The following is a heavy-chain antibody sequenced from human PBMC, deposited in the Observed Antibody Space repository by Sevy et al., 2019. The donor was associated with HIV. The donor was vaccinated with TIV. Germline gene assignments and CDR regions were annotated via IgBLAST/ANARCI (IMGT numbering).Heavy chain of an antibody. J-gene: IGHJ4*02. Sequence: GGSLRLSCAASGFTFRRYAMHWVRPAPGQGLESVAVISYDGGKTYHADSVKGRFTISRDNSENTLYLQMNSLRAEDTAVYYCTRDGGGDYFDYWGLGTLVTVSS. D-gene: IGHD2-15*01. CDR1: GFTFRRYA. V-gene: IGHV3-30*04. CDR2: ISYDGGKT. CDR3: TRDGGGDYFDY.